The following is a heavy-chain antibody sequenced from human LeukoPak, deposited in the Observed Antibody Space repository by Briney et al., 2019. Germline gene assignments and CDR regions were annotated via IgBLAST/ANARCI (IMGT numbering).Heavy chain of an antibody. CDR3: ARVRHDPLEHGYYMDV. J-gene: IGHJ6*03. CDR2: IYYSGTT. CDR1: GGSMSSLY. V-gene: IGHV4-59*11. D-gene: IGHD5-24*01. Sequence: SETLSLTCTVSGGSMSSLYWSWIRQPPGKGLEWIGYIYYSGTTKYNPSLESRVTLSVDSSKNQLSLKVNSMTAADTGVYYCARVRHDPLEHGYYMDVWGKGTTVTVSS.